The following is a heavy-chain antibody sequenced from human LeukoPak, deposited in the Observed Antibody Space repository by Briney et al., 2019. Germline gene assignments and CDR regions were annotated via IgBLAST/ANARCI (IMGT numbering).Heavy chain of an antibody. V-gene: IGHV4-59*08. D-gene: IGHD1-26*01. Sequence: SETLSVTCTVSGGWISSYYWSWIRQPPAKGLEWIGYIYYSGSTNYNPSLKTRVTISVDTSKNQFSLKLSSVTAADTAIYYCARWDGDPWGQGTLVTVSS. CDR3: ARWDGDP. CDR1: GGWISSYY. J-gene: IGHJ5*02. CDR2: IYYSGST.